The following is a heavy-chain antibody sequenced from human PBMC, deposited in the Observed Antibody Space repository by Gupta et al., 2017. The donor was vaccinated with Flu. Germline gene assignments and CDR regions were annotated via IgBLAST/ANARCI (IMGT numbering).Heavy chain of an antibody. CDR2: INPNSGGT. Sequence: RQAPVQGLEWMGRINPNSGGTNYAQKFQGMVTRTRYTSISTASMELSRLRCDDTAVYYCARDPKSLRCLEWADYYYYKDVWGRGTTVTVSS. CDR3: ARDPKSLRCLEWADYYYYKDV. J-gene: IGHJ6*03. D-gene: IGHD3-3*01. V-gene: IGHV1-2*06.